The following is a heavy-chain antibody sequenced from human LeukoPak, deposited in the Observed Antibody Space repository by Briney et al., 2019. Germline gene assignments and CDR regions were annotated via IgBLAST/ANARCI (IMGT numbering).Heavy chain of an antibody. J-gene: IGHJ4*02. CDR1: GYIFTSYN. D-gene: IGHD3-10*01. V-gene: IGHV1-46*01. Sequence: ASVKVSCKASGYIFTSYNNHWVRQAPGQGLEWMGIINSSGGSTSYAQKFQDRVTMTRDTSTSTVYMELRSLRSDDTAVYYCARPYYYGSGSYYPPDYWGQGTLVTVSS. CDR3: ARPYYYGSGSYYPPDY. CDR2: INSSGGST.